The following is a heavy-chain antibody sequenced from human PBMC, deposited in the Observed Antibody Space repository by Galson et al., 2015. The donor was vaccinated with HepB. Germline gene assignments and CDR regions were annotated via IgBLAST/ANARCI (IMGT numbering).Heavy chain of an antibody. CDR1: GFTFSIYA. CDR3: ARAYCTGGGCYSDWFDP. Sequence: SLRLSCAASGFTFSIYAIHWVRQAPGKGLEWVAVISFDGSNKYYAPFVKGRFTISRDNSKNTLYLQMNSLRAEDTAIYYCARAYCTGGGCYSDWFDPWGQGTLVTVSS. J-gene: IGHJ5*02. CDR2: ISFDGSNK. V-gene: IGHV3-30-3*01. D-gene: IGHD2-15*01.